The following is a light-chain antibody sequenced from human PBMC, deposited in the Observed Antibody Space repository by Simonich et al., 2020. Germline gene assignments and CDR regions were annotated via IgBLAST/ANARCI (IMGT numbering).Light chain of an antibody. CDR2: EGS. CDR3: SSYAGSNNFVV. J-gene: IGLJ3*02. CDR1: SSDVGSYNL. V-gene: IGLV2-14*02. Sequence: QSALTQPASVSGSPGQSITISCTGTSSDVGSYNLVSWYQQHPGKAPKLMIYEGSKRPAGVPDRFSGSKSVNTASLTVSGLQAEDEADYYCSSYAGSNNFVVFGGGTKLTVL.